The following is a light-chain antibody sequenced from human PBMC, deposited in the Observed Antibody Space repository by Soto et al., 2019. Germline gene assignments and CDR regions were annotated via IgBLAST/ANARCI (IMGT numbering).Light chain of an antibody. CDR2: ESF. CDR3: SSYAGDTTYV. CDR1: SDDVGTYNL. V-gene: IGLV2-23*01. J-gene: IGLJ1*01. Sequence: QSALPQPASVSWSPGQSITLSCTVTSDDVGTYNLVSWYQQHPTKAPKLLLYESFKRPSGVSDRFSGSKSGNTASLTISGLEAEDEADYYCSSYAGDTTYVFGTGTKVTVL.